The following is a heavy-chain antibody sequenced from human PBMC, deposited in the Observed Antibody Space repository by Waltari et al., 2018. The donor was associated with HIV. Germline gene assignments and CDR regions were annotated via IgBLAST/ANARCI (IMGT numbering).Heavy chain of an antibody. CDR2: INTQTGCT. D-gene: IGHD2-21*01. J-gene: IGHJ1*01. CDR3: ARGDHNFYGSGGYGDVLDV. CDR1: GYVFPEKF. Sequence: QARLEQSGAELRKPGASVQVSCKASGYVFPEKFITSLRQGPGHGLQWLCFINTQTGCTIVEQTFEGRITMTSDTSITTGFMQLTGLRSDDTAVYYCARGDHNFYGSGGYGDVLDVWGPGTLVTVSS. V-gene: IGHV1-2*02.